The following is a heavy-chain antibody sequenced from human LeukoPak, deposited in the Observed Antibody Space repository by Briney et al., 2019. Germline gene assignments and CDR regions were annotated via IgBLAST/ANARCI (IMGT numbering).Heavy chain of an antibody. D-gene: IGHD6-19*01. J-gene: IGHJ4*02. CDR2: IIPIFGSA. CDR3: ARPPSTIQEEVAGFDY. CDR1: GGTFSSYA. Sequence: ASVRVSCKASGGTFSSYAISWVRQAPGQGLEWMGGIIPIFGSANYAQKFQGRVTITADESTSTAYMELSSLRSEDTAVYYCARPPSTIQEEVAGFDYWGQGTLVTVSS. V-gene: IGHV1-69*13.